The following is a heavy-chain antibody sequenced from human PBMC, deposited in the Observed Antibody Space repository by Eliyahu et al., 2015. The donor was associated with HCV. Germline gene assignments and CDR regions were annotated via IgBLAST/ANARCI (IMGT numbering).Heavy chain of an antibody. CDR3: ARYGVTAAGTRYYYGMDV. CDR1: GFTXXSYE. D-gene: IGHD6-13*01. CDR2: ISSSGSTI. J-gene: IGHJ6*02. Sequence: EVQLVESGGGLVQPGGSLRLSCAASGFTXXSYEXNWVRQAPGKGLEWVSYISSSGSTIYYADSVKGRFTISRDNAKNSLYLQMNSLRAEDTAVYYCARYGVTAAGTRYYYGMDVWGQGTTVTVSS. V-gene: IGHV3-48*03.